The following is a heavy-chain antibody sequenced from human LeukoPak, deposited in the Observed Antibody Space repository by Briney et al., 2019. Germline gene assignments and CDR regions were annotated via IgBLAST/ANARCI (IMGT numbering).Heavy chain of an antibody. CDR3: ARYSSSSGPFDY. D-gene: IGHD6-19*01. Sequence: SETLSLTCTVSGGSISSSSYYWGWIRQPPGKGLEWIGSIYYSGSTYYKPSLKSRVTISVDTSKNQFSLKLSSVTAADTAVYYCARYSSSSGPFDYWGQGILVTVSS. CDR2: IYYSGST. J-gene: IGHJ4*02. CDR1: GGSISSSSYY. V-gene: IGHV4-39*07.